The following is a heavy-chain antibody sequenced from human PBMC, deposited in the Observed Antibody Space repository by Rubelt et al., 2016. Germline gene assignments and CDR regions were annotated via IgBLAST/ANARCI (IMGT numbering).Heavy chain of an antibody. CDR3: ARSDIVATITDY. D-gene: IGHD5-12*01. J-gene: IGHJ4*02. Sequence: EVQLVESGGGLVQPGGSLRLSCAASGFTFSSYEMNWVRQAPGKGLEWVSYINSSGSTIYYADSGKGRFTISRDNAKNSLYLQMNSLRAEDTAVYYCARSDIVATITDYWGQGTLVTVSS. V-gene: IGHV3-48*03. CDR2: INSSGSTI. CDR1: GFTFSSYE.